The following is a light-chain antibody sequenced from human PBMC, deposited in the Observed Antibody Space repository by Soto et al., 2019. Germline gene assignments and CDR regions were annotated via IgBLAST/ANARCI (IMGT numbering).Light chain of an antibody. CDR3: CSYAGSHTKYV. Sequence: QSALTQPRSVSGSPGQSVTISCTGNSSDVAGYRYVSWYQQHPGKAPKVIIYDVTQRPSGVPDRFSGSKSGNAASLTISGLQAEDEADYYCCSYAGSHTKYVFGTGTKVTVL. V-gene: IGLV2-11*01. J-gene: IGLJ1*01. CDR2: DVT. CDR1: SSDVAGYRY.